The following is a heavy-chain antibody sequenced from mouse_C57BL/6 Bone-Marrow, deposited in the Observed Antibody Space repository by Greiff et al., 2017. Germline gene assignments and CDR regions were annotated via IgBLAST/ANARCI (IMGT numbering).Heavy chain of an antibody. V-gene: IGHV6-3*01. Sequence: EVQLVESGGGLVQPGGSMKLSCVASGFTFSNYWMNWVRQSPEKGLEWVAQIRLKSDNYATHYAESVKGRFTISRDDSKSGVYLQRNNLRAEDTGIYYCTSIYYYGSRSWFAYWGQGTLVTVSA. J-gene: IGHJ3*01. CDR2: IRLKSDNYAT. D-gene: IGHD1-1*01. CDR1: GFTFSNYW. CDR3: TSIYYYGSRSWFAY.